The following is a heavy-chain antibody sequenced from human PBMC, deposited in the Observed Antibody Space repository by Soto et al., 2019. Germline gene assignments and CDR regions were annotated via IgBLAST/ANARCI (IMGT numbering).Heavy chain of an antibody. D-gene: IGHD3-16*01. Sequence: EVQLLESEGGLVQPGGSLRLSCAASGFTFSSYAMSWVLQAPGTGLEWVSAIHDSGGTTYYADSVKGRFHISRDKPKNTLYLQMNRLRAVDTAVYYWAKPYTFGFPDALHIWGRGTMVTVSS. V-gene: IGHV3-23*01. J-gene: IGHJ3*02. CDR1: GFTFSSYA. CDR3: AKPYTFGFPDALHI. CDR2: IHDSGGTT.